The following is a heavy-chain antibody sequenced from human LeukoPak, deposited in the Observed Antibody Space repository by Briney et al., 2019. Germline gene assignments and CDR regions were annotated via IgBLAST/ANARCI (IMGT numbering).Heavy chain of an antibody. CDR2: ISSSSSTI. Sequence: PGGSLRLSCAASGFTFSSYSMNWVRQVPGKGLEWVSYISSSSSTIYYADSVKGRFTISRDNAKNSLYLQMNSLRAEDTAVYYCATPLGYCSSTSCYRAFDIWGQGTMVTVSS. D-gene: IGHD2-2*02. J-gene: IGHJ3*02. CDR3: ATPLGYCSSTSCYRAFDI. V-gene: IGHV3-48*01. CDR1: GFTFSSYS.